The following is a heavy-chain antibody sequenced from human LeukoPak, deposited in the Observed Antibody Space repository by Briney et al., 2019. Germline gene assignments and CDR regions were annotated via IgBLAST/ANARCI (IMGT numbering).Heavy chain of an antibody. V-gene: IGHV4-34*01. CDR1: GGSFSGYY. Sequence: SETLSLTCAVYGGSFSGYYWSWIRQPPGKGLEWIGEINHSGSTNYNPSLKSRVTISVDTSKNQFSLKLSSVTAADTAVYYCARWEEAVGTPFDYWGQGTLVTVSS. J-gene: IGHJ4*02. CDR2: INHSGST. CDR3: ARWEEAVGTPFDY. D-gene: IGHD6-13*01.